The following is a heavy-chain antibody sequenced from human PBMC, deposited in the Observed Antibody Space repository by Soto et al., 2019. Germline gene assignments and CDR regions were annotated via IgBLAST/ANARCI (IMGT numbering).Heavy chain of an antibody. V-gene: IGHV1-18*04. CDR2: ISAYNGNT. CDR3: ARENLGPYYGMDV. CDR1: VYTFTSYG. Sequence: SVKVSCKASVYTFTSYGISWVRQAPGQGLEWMGWISAYNGNTNYAQKLQGRVTMTTETSTSTAYMELRSLRSDDTAVYYCARENLGPYYGMDVWGQGTTVTASS. J-gene: IGHJ6*02.